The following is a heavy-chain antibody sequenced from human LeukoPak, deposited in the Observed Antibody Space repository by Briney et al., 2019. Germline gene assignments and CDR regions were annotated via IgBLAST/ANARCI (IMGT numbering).Heavy chain of an antibody. Sequence: SETLSLTCTVSGGSISSYYWSWIRQPPGKGLEWIGYIYYSGSTNYNPSLKSRVTISVDTSKNQFSLKLSSVTAADTAVYYCARGVAASGYWGQGTLVTVSS. CDR1: GGSISSYY. J-gene: IGHJ4*02. D-gene: IGHD3-10*01. CDR2: IYYSGST. V-gene: IGHV4-59*01. CDR3: ARGVAASGY.